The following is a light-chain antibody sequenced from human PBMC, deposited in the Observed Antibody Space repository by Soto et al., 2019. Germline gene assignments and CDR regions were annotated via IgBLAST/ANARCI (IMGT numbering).Light chain of an antibody. CDR3: CSYAGSTSIYV. CDR1: SSDVGSYNI. J-gene: IGLJ1*01. Sequence: QSAVTRPAAESGSPGQSITISCTGTSSDVGSYNIVSWYQQHPGKAPKLMIYEVSKRPSGLSNRFSGSKSGNTASLTISGLQAEDEADYYCCSYAGSTSIYVFGNGTKVTVL. V-gene: IGLV2-23*02. CDR2: EVS.